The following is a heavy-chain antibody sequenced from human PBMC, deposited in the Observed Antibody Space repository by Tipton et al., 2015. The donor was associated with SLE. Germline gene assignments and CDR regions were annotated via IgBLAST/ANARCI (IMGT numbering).Heavy chain of an antibody. CDR1: GFTFSDHY. V-gene: IGHV3-72*01. J-gene: IGHJ4*02. CDR3: ARERMATNYFDY. CDR2: TRNKANSYTT. D-gene: IGHD5-24*01. Sequence: SLRLSCAASGFTFSDHYMDWVRQAPGKGLEWVGRTRNKANSYTTEYAASVKGRFTISRDDSKNSLYLQMNSLKTEDTAVYYCARERMATNYFDYWGQGTLVTVSS.